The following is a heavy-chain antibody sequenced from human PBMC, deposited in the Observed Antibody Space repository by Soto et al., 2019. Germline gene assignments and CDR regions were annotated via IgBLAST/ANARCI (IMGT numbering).Heavy chain of an antibody. J-gene: IGHJ6*02. V-gene: IGHV1-69*06. Sequence: QVQLVQSGAEVKKPGSSVKVSCKASGGAFSNYGLTWVRQAPGQGLEWMGGIIPHFGTTKYAQKFQGRVTITADKSTRTVYMELSSLRFEDTAVYYCANDYGARNFYYYAMDVWGQGTTVTVSS. D-gene: IGHD4-17*01. CDR1: GGAFSNYG. CDR3: ANDYGARNFYYYAMDV. CDR2: IIPHFGTT.